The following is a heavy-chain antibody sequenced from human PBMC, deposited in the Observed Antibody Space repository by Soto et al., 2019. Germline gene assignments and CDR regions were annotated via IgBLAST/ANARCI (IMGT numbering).Heavy chain of an antibody. V-gene: IGHV1-69*01. CDR2: IIPIFGTA. Sequence: QVQLVQSGAEVKKPGSSVKVSCKASGGTFSSYAISWVRQAPGQGLEWMGGIIPIFGTANYAQKFQGRVTITADESTSTAYMELSSLRSEDTAVYYCARDDALTRKGSYYYYGMDVWGQGTTVTVSS. CDR1: GGTFSSYA. CDR3: ARDDALTRKGSYYYYGMDV. D-gene: IGHD3-9*01. J-gene: IGHJ6*02.